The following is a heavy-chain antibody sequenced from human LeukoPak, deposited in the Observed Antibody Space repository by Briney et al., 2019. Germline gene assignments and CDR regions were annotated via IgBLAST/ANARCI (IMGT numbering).Heavy chain of an antibody. D-gene: IGHD6-6*01. V-gene: IGHV1-46*01. CDR2: INPSGGST. CDR1: GYTFTGYY. Sequence: ASVKVSCKASGYTFTGYYMHWVRQAPGQGLEWMGIINPSGGSTSYAQKFQGRVTMTRDTSTSTVYMELSSLRSEDTAVYYCARPCTGSSSSNPRGYYFDYWGQGTLVTVSS. J-gene: IGHJ4*02. CDR3: ARPCTGSSSSNPRGYYFDY.